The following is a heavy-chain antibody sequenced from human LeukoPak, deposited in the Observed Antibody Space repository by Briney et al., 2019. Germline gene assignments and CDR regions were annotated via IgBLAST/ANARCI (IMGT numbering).Heavy chain of an antibody. Sequence: GGSLRLPCAASGFTFSSYAMSWVRQAPGKGLEWVSAISGSGGSTYYADSVKGRFTISRDNSKNMLYLQMNSLRAEDTAVYYCAKGVDTAMVTWVGGDYWGQGTLVTVSS. D-gene: IGHD5-18*01. CDR3: AKGVDTAMVTWVGGDY. CDR2: ISGSGGST. CDR1: GFTFSSYA. J-gene: IGHJ4*02. V-gene: IGHV3-23*01.